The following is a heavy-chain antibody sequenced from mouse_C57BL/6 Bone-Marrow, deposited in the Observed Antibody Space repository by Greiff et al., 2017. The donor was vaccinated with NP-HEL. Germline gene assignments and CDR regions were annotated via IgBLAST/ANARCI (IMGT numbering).Heavy chain of an antibody. D-gene: IGHD2-3*01. V-gene: IGHV1-50*01. CDR1: GYTFTSYW. Sequence: QVQLQQPGAELVKPGASVKLSCKASGYTFTSYWMQWVKQRPGQGLEWIGEIDPSDSYTNYNQQFKGKATLTVDTSSSTAYMQLSSLTSEDSAVYYCASKPGDGYYGLLYAMDYWGQGTSVTVSS. CDR3: ASKPGDGYYGLLYAMDY. J-gene: IGHJ4*01. CDR2: IDPSDSYT.